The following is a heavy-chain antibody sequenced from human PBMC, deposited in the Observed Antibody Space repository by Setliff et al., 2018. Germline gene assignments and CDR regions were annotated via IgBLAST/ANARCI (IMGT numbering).Heavy chain of an antibody. J-gene: IGHJ4*02. CDR3: ARHPPPPNYFDIGALDS. Sequence: SVKVSCKASGGTFSSYTISWVRQAPGQGLEWMGRIIPILGIANYAQKFQGRVTITADKSPGIIYMELTSLRSDDTAVYYCARHPPPPNYFDIGALDSWGQGTLVTVSS. CDR2: IIPILGIA. V-gene: IGHV1-69*02. CDR1: GGTFSSYT. D-gene: IGHD3-22*01.